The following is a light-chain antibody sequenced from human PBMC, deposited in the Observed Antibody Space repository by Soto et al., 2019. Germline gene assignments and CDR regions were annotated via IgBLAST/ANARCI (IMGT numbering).Light chain of an antibody. CDR1: SSNIGNNY. J-gene: IGLJ2*01. V-gene: IGLV1-51*01. Sequence: QSVLTQSPSVSAAPGQKVTISCSGSSSNIGNNYVSWYQQLPGTAPKLLIYDNNKRPSGIPDRFSGSKCGTSGTLDITGLQTGDEADYYCATWDGSLPGEVFGGGTKVTVL. CDR2: DNN. CDR3: ATWDGSLPGEV.